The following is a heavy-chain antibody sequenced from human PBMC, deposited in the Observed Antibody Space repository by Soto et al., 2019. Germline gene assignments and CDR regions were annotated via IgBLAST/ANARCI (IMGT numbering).Heavy chain of an antibody. D-gene: IGHD6-19*01. Sequence: QLQLQESGPGLVKPSETLSLTCTVSGGSISSSSYYWGWIRQPPGKGLEWIGSIYYSGSTYYNPSLKSRVTISVDTSKNQFSLKLSSVTAADTAVYYCARLEYSSGWYYFDYWGQGTLVTVSS. CDR2: IYYSGST. CDR1: GGSISSSSYY. CDR3: ARLEYSSGWYYFDY. V-gene: IGHV4-39*01. J-gene: IGHJ4*02.